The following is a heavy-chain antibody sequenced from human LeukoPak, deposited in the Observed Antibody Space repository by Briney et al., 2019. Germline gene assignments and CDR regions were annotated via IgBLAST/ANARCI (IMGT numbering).Heavy chain of an antibody. Sequence: GGSLRLSCAASGFTFSSYAMSWVRQAPGKGLEWVSAISGSGGSTYYADSVKGRFTISRDNSKNTLYLQMNSLRAEDTAVYYCARGPYYYDSSGYYELDYWGQGTLVTVSS. V-gene: IGHV3-23*01. CDR3: ARGPYYYDSSGYYELDY. CDR2: ISGSGGST. D-gene: IGHD3-22*01. J-gene: IGHJ4*02. CDR1: GFTFSSYA.